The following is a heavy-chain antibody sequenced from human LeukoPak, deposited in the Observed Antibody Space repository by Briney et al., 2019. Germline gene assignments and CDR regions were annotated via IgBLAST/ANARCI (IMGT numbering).Heavy chain of an antibody. Sequence: ASVKVSCKASGYTFTGYYMHWVRQAPGQGLEWMGWINPNSGGTNYAQKFQGRVTMTRDTSISTAYMELSRLRSDDTAVYYCAREDWGQYDCVWGSYGFSWGQGTLVTVSS. J-gene: IGHJ4*02. CDR2: INPNSGGT. D-gene: IGHD3-16*01. V-gene: IGHV1-2*02. CDR1: GYTFTGYY. CDR3: AREDWGQYDCVWGSYGFS.